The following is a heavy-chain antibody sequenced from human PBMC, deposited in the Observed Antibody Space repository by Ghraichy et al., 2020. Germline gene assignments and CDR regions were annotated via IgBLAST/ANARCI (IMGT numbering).Heavy chain of an antibody. CDR3: ARDSVVPAATFYYYYGMDV. CDR1: GFTVSSNY. Sequence: GGSLRLSCAASGFTVSSNYMSWVRQAPGKGLEWVSVIYSGGSTYYADSVKGRFTISRDNSKNTLYLQMNSLRAEDTAVYYCARDSVVPAATFYYYYGMDVWGQGTTVTVSS. J-gene: IGHJ6*02. V-gene: IGHV3-53*01. D-gene: IGHD2-2*01. CDR2: IYSGGST.